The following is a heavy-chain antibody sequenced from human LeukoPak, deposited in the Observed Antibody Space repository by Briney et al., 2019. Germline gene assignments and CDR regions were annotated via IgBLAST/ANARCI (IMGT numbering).Heavy chain of an antibody. Sequence: GGSLRLSCAASGFTFSAYAMSWVRQAPGKGLEWVSGISGSGSVTYYADSVKGRFTISRDNSKNTLYLQMNSLTVDDTAVYYCAKFSFGVLISYFDYWGQGSLVTVSS. J-gene: IGHJ4*02. CDR3: AKFSFGVLISYFDY. V-gene: IGHV3-23*01. CDR2: ISGSGSVT. CDR1: GFTFSAYA. D-gene: IGHD3-3*01.